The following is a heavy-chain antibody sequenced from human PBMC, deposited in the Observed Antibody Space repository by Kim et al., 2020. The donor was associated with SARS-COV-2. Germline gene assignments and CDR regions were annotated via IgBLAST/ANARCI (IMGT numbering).Heavy chain of an antibody. V-gene: IGHV4-59*01. D-gene: IGHD2-15*01. Sequence: SETLSLTCTVSGGSISSYYWSWIRQPPGKGLEWIGYIYYSGSTNYNPSLKSRVTISVDTSKNQFSLKLSSVTAADTAVYYCARLRKGSGGRFDKWFDPWGQGTLVTVSS. CDR3: ARLRKGSGGRFDKWFDP. CDR1: GGSISSYY. J-gene: IGHJ5*02. CDR2: IYYSGST.